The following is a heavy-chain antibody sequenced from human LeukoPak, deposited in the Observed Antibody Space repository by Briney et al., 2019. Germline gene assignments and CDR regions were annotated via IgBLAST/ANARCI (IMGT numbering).Heavy chain of an antibody. J-gene: IGHJ3*02. Sequence: PSETLSLTCTVSGGSISSSSYYWGWIRQPPGKGLEWIGRIYYSGSTYYNPSLKSRVTISVDTSKNQFSLKLSSVTAADTAVYYCASQRFLEWLFSRGGAFDIWGQGTMVTVSS. V-gene: IGHV4-39*01. D-gene: IGHD3-3*01. CDR3: ASQRFLEWLFSRGGAFDI. CDR2: IYYSGST. CDR1: GGSISSSSYY.